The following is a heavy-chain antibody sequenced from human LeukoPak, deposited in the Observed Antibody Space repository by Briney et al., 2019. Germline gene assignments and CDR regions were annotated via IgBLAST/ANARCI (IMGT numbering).Heavy chain of an antibody. V-gene: IGHV3-48*04. CDR3: ASLTVTGGSLSDY. J-gene: IGHJ4*02. Sequence: GGSLRLSCAASGFAFNTYSMNWVRLAPGKGLEWVSYISNSGSSKYYVDSVKGRFTISRDNAKNSLYLQMNSLRAEDTAVYYCASLTVTGGSLSDYWGQGTLVTVSS. CDR1: GFAFNTYS. CDR2: ISNSGSSK. D-gene: IGHD2-15*01.